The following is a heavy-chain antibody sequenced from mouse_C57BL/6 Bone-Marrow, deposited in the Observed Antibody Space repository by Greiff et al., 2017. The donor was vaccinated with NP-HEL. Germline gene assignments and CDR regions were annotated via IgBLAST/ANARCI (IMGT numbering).Heavy chain of an antibody. Sequence: QVQLQQSGAELVKPGASVKLSCKASGYTFTEYTIHWVKQRSGQGLEWIGWFYPGSGSIKYNEKFKDKATLTADKSSSTGYMERSRLTSEDSAVYFCARHEAPLYYGSSFYYFDYWGQGTTLTVSS. CDR3: ARHEAPLYYGSSFYYFDY. CDR2: FYPGSGSI. J-gene: IGHJ2*01. D-gene: IGHD1-1*01. CDR1: GYTFTEYT. V-gene: IGHV1-62-2*01.